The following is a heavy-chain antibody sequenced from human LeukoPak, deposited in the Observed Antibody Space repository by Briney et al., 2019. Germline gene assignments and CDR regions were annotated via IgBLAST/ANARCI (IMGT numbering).Heavy chain of an antibody. Sequence: SETLSLTCTVPGGSISSYYWSWIRQPPGKGLEWIGYIYYSGSTNYNPSLKSRVTISVDTSKNQFSLKLSSVTAADTAVYYSARGLRVRSSWYFDLWGRGTLVTVSS. CDR2: IYYSGST. V-gene: IGHV4-59*01. CDR1: GGSISSYY. D-gene: IGHD4-17*01. CDR3: ARGLRVRSSWYFDL. J-gene: IGHJ2*01.